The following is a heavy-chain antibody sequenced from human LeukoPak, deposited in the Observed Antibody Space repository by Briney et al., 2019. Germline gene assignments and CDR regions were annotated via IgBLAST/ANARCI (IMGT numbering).Heavy chain of an antibody. J-gene: IGHJ4*02. D-gene: IGHD6-19*01. Sequence: GGSLRLSCAASGFTFSSCSMNWVRQAPGKGLEWVSSISSGSSYIYYADSVKGRFTISRDNAKNSLYLQMNSLRAEDTAVYYCAREWGIAVIDYWGQGTLVTVSS. V-gene: IGHV3-21*01. CDR3: AREWGIAVIDY. CDR2: ISSGSSYI. CDR1: GFTFSSCS.